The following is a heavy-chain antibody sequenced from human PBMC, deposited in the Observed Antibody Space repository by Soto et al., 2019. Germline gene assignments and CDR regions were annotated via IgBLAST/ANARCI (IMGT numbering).Heavy chain of an antibody. D-gene: IGHD4-17*01. CDR2: SSAYNGNI. CDR3: ARTATVTYRIPGKY. J-gene: IGHJ4*02. Sequence: QVQLLQAGAEVKKPGASVKVSCKASGYTFTSYGISWVRQAPGQGPEWMGWSSAYNGNINYAQKLQGRVTMTTDTSTSTAYMELRSLRSDDTAVYYCARTATVTYRIPGKYWGQGTLVTVSS. CDR1: GYTFTSYG. V-gene: IGHV1-18*01.